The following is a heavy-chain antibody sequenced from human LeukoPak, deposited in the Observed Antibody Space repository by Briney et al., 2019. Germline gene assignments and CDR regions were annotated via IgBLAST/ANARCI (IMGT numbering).Heavy chain of an antibody. CDR2: INPNSGGT. Sequence: ASVKVSCKASGYTFTGYYMHWARQAPGQGLEWMGWINPNSGGTNYAQKFQGRVTMTRDTSISTAYMELSRLRSDDTAVYYCASGKKGYCSSTSCYTGDYWGQGTLVTVSS. D-gene: IGHD2-2*02. J-gene: IGHJ4*02. V-gene: IGHV1-2*02. CDR1: GYTFTGYY. CDR3: ASGKKGYCSSTSCYTGDY.